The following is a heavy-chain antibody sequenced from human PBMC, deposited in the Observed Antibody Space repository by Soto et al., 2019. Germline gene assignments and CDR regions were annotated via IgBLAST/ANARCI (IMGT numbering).Heavy chain of an antibody. CDR2: VGTSGAST. CDR1: PIMLGQYA. Sequence: PWGSLRLSCSASPIMLGQYAMSSVRLARGEGVEWVSVVGTSGASTFYADSVGGPFTISSDNSENTLYLPLNILMAADTALYCCPTSDSYDSTGYYRNFDYWGPRALVTVSS. CDR3: PTSDSYDSTGYYRNFDY. D-gene: IGHD3-22*01. V-gene: IGHV3-23*01. J-gene: IGHJ4*02.